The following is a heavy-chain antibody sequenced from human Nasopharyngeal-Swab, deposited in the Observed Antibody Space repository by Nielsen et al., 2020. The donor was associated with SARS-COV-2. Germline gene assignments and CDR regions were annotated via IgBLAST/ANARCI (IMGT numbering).Heavy chain of an antibody. V-gene: IGHV4-61*01. Sequence: GSLRLSCTVSGGSVSSGCYYWSWIRQPPGKGLEWIGYIYYSGSTNYNPSLKSRVTISVDTSKNQFSLKLSSVTAADTAVYYCARDPLVPAASDAFDIWGQGTMVTVSS. CDR1: GGSVSSGCYY. J-gene: IGHJ3*02. CDR3: ARDPLVPAASDAFDI. D-gene: IGHD2-2*01. CDR2: IYYSGST.